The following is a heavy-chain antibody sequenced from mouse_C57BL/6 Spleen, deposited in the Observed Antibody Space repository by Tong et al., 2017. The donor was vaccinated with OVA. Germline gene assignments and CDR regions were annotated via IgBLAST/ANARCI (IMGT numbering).Heavy chain of an antibody. D-gene: IGHD1-1*01. Sequence: EVQLQESGPELVKPGASVKISCKASGYSFTGYYMHWVKQSSEKSLEWIGEINPSTGGTSYNQKFKGKATLTVDKSSSTAYMQLSSLTSEDSAVYYCARSFYGSSSACFAYWGQGTLVTVSA. V-gene: IGHV1-43*01. CDR3: ARSFYGSSSACFAY. J-gene: IGHJ3*01. CDR2: INPSTGGT. CDR1: GYSFTGYY.